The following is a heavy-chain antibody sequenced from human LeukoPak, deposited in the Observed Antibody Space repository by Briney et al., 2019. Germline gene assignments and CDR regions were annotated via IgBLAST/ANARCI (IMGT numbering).Heavy chain of an antibody. CDR2: ISSGGGTT. D-gene: IGHD5-12*01. CDR3: ARDEYGDSDFDL. J-gene: IGHJ2*01. Sequence: PGGSLRLSCAASGFIFSNYDMNWVRQAPGKGLEWVSFISSGGGTTFYADSVKGRFTISRDDAKNSLYVQMNNLRVEDTAVYYCARDEYGDSDFDLWGRGTLVTVSS. CDR1: GFIFSNYD. V-gene: IGHV3-48*01.